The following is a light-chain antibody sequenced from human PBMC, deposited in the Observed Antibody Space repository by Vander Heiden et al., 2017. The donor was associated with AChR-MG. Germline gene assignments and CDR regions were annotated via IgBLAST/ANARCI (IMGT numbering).Light chain of an antibody. V-gene: IGLV1-40*01. CDR1: SANMWAGYD. J-gene: IGLJ3*02. CDR2: GNS. CDR3: QSYDSSLSGWV. Sequence: QSVLTQPPSVSGAPGQRVTMSATGSSANMWAGYDVHWYQQLPGTAPKLLIYGNSNRPSGVPDRFSGSKSGTSASLAITGLQAEDEADYYCQSYDSSLSGWVFGGGTKLTVL.